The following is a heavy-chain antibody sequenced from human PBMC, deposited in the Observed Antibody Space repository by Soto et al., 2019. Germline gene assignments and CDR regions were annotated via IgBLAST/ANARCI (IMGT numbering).Heavy chain of an antibody. D-gene: IGHD3-22*01. J-gene: IGHJ4*02. V-gene: IGHV4-30-4*01. CDR3: ARGDQGLLPYYFDY. Sequence: SETLSLTCTVSGVSISSGDYYWSWIRQTPGKGLEWIGYIYYSENTYYNPSLKSRVAISGDTSKNQFSLKLSSVTAADTAVYYCARGDQGLLPYYFDYWGQGTLVTVSS. CDR2: IYYSENT. CDR1: GVSISSGDYY.